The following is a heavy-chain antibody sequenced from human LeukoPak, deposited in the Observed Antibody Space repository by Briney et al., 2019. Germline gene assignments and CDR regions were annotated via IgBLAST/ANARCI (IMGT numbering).Heavy chain of an antibody. CDR3: ARLGAPLYYYYMDV. CDR1: GYTFTIYA. D-gene: IGHD1-26*01. Sequence: GASVTVSFKASGYTFTIYAMNWVRQAPGQGLEWMGWINTNTGNPTYAQGFTGRFVFSLDTSVSTAYLQISSLKVEDTAVYYCARLGAPLYYYYMDVWGKGTTVTVSS. V-gene: IGHV7-4-1*02. CDR2: INTNTGNP. J-gene: IGHJ6*03.